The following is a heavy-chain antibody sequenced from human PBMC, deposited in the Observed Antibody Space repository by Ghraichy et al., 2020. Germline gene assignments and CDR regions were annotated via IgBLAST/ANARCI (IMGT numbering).Heavy chain of an antibody. D-gene: IGHD3-3*01. Sequence: GGSLRLSCAASGFTFSSYWMSWVRQAPGKGLEWVANIKQDGSEKYYVDSVKGRFTISRDNAKNSLYLQMNSLRAEDTAVYYCARKINQYYDFWSGPAPYFDYWGQGTLVTVSS. CDR3: ARKINQYYDFWSGPAPYFDY. CDR2: IKQDGSEK. CDR1: GFTFSSYW. J-gene: IGHJ4*02. V-gene: IGHV3-7*03.